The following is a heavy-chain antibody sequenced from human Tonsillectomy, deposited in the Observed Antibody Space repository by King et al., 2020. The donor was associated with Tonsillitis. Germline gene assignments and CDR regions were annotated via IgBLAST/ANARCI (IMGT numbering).Heavy chain of an antibody. D-gene: IGHD2-15*01. J-gene: IGHJ4*02. CDR2: ISAYSGYT. Sequence: HVQLVESGAEVKKPGASVKVSCKASGYTFASYGFTWVRQAPGQGLEWMGWISAYSGYTNYAPNLQGRVSMTTDTSSSTAYMELRSLGSDDTAVYYCARDHSAYCSGNTCYNQCFDYWGQGTLVTVSS. CDR3: ARDHSAYCSGNTCYNQCFDY. CDR1: GYTFASYG. V-gene: IGHV1-18*01.